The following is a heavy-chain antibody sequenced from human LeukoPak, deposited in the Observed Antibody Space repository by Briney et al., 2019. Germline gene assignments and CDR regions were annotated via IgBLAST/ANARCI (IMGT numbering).Heavy chain of an antibody. D-gene: IGHD5-24*01. Sequence: GGSLRLSCVASGFPFSSYWMTWVRQAPGKGLEWVANIKQDGSKKSYVNSVKGRFTISRDNAKNSLYLQMNSLRAEDTAIYYCTRVGYIDEGIDYWGQGTLVTVSS. CDR2: IKQDGSKK. CDR3: TRVGYIDEGIDY. CDR1: GFPFSSYW. J-gene: IGHJ4*02. V-gene: IGHV3-7*04.